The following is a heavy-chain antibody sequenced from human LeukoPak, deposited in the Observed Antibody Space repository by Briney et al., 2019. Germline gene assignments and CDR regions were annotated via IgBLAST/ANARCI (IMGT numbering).Heavy chain of an antibody. V-gene: IGHV1-8*01. CDR1: GYTFTSYD. Sequence: ASVKVSCKASGYTFTSYDINWVRQATGQGLEWMGWMNPNSGNTGYAQKFQGRVTMTRNTSISTAYMELSSLRSEDTAVYYCARSITMVRGVTIPYYCYYMDAWGKGTTVTVSS. CDR3: ARSITMVRGVTIPYYCYYMDA. D-gene: IGHD3-10*01. CDR2: MNPNSGNT. J-gene: IGHJ6*03.